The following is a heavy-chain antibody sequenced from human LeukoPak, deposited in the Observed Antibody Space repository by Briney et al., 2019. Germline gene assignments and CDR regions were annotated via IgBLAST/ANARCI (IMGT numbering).Heavy chain of an antibody. CDR3: ARDLRGVDAFDI. CDR2: ISSSSSHI. CDR1: GFTFSIYS. J-gene: IGHJ3*02. Sequence: GGSLRLSCAASGFTFSIYSMNWVRQAPGKGLEWVSCISSSSSHIYYSDSVKGRFTISRDNAKNSLYMQMNSLTAEDTAVYFCARDLRGVDAFDIWGQGTRASVSS. V-gene: IGHV3-21*01.